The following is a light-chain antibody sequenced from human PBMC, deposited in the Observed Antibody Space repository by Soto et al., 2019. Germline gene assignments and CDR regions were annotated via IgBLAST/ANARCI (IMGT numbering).Light chain of an antibody. CDR1: RSISTY. CDR3: QQSYSTPIT. J-gene: IGKJ5*01. V-gene: IGKV1-39*01. Sequence: DIQMTQSPSSLSASVGDRVTITCRASRSISTYLNWFQQRPGKAPKFLIYDASSLQSGVPSRFSGSGSGTDFTLTISSLQPEDFATYYCQQSYSTPITFGQGTRLEIK. CDR2: DAS.